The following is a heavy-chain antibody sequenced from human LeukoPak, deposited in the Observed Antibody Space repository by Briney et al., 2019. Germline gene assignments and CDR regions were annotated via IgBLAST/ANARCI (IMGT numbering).Heavy chain of an antibody. J-gene: IGHJ6*03. D-gene: IGHD2-2*01. CDR2: ISSSGSTV. Sequence: GGSLRLSCAASGFTFSDYYMSWIRQAPGKGLEWVSYISSSGSTVYYADSVKGRFTISRDNAKNSLYLQMNSLRAEDTAVYYCAREYCSSTSCCYYMDVWGKGTTVTVSS. V-gene: IGHV3-11*04. CDR3: AREYCSSTSCCYYMDV. CDR1: GFTFSDYY.